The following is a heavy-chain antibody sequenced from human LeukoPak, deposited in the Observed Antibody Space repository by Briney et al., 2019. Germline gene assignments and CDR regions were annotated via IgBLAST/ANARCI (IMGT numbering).Heavy chain of an antibody. V-gene: IGHV4-34*01. CDR2: INHSGST. CDR3: AREGPEWADHDY. Sequence: PSETLSLTCAVYGGSFSSYYWSWIRQPPGKGLEWIGEINHSGSTNYNPSLKSRVTISVDTSKNQFSLKLSSVTAADTAVYYCAREGPEWADHDYWGQGTLVTVSS. D-gene: IGHD3-3*01. CDR1: GGSFSSYY. J-gene: IGHJ4*02.